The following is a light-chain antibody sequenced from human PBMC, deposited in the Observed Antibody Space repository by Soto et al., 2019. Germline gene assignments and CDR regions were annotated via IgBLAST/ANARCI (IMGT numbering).Light chain of an antibody. Sequence: DIQMTQSPSTLSVSVGDRVTITCRASQSINSWLAWYQQKPGKAPKLLIYRASSLQSGVPSRFSGSGSGTEFTLTISSLQPDDFATYYCQQYNILGTFGGGTKVEI. CDR2: RAS. CDR1: QSINSW. J-gene: IGKJ4*01. V-gene: IGKV1-5*03. CDR3: QQYNILGT.